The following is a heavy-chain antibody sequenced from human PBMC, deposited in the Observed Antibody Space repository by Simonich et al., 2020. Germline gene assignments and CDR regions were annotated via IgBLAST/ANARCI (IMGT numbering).Heavy chain of an antibody. CDR3: AREGLLLDAFDI. D-gene: IGHD2-15*01. J-gene: IGHJ3*02. CDR1: GFTFSSYA. CDR2: ISYDGSNK. V-gene: IGHV3-30*07. Sequence: QVQLVESGGGVVQPGRSLRLSCAASGFTFSSYAMHWVRQAPGKGLDWGAVISYDGSNKYYADSVKGRFTISRDNSKNTLYLQMNSLRAEDTAVYYCAREGLLLDAFDIWGQGTMVTVSS.